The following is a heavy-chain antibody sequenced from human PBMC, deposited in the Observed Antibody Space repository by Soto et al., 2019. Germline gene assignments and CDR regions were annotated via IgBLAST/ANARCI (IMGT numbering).Heavy chain of an antibody. CDR2: ISYDGSNK. D-gene: IGHD2-15*01. CDR1: GFTLSSYA. J-gene: IGHJ2*01. CDR3: ARDPLVVVVVAAAPLRYFDL. V-gene: IGHV3-30-3*01. Sequence: QVQLVESGGGVVQPGRSLRLSCAASGFTLSSYAMHWVRQAPGKGLEWVAVISYDGSNKYYADSVKGRFTISRDNSKNTLYLQMNSLRAEDTAVYYCARDPLVVVVVAAAPLRYFDLWGRGTLVTVSS.